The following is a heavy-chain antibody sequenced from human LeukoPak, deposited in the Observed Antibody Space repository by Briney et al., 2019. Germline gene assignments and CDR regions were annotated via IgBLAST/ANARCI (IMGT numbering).Heavy chain of an antibody. Sequence: ASVKVSCKASGYTFTSYDINWVRQATGQGLEWMGWMNPNSGNTGYAQKFQGRVTMTRNTSISTAYMELSSLRSEDTVVYYCARGGSTYYYGSGSSNWFDPWGQGTLVTVSS. CDR3: ARGGSTYYYGSGSSNWFDP. CDR1: GYTFTSYD. V-gene: IGHV1-8*01. J-gene: IGHJ5*02. CDR2: MNPNSGNT. D-gene: IGHD3-10*01.